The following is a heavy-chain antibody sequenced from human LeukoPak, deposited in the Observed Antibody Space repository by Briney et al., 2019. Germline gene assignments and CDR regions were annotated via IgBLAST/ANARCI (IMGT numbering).Heavy chain of an antibody. CDR3: ARDSGETYDVRWYFDY. V-gene: IGHV1-2*02. J-gene: IGHJ4*02. CDR1: GYTFTGYY. CDR2: INPNSGGT. D-gene: IGHD2-15*01. Sequence: GASVKVSCKSSGYTFTGYYMHWVRQAPGQGLEWMGWINPNSGGTNYAQKFQGRVTMTRDTSISTAYMELSRLRSDDTAVYYCARDSGETYDVRWYFDYWGQGTLVTVSS.